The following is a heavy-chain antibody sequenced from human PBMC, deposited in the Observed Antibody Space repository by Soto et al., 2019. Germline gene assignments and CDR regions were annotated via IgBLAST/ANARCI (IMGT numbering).Heavy chain of an antibody. CDR2: ISYDGSNK. CDR3: AKDAVVVPAAIVYYYYYGMDV. Sequence: VQLLESGGGLVQPGGSLRLSCAASGFTFSSYGMHWVRQAPGKGLEWVAVISYDGSNKYYADSVKGRFTISRDNSKNTLYLQMNSLRAEDTAVYYCAKDAVVVPAAIVYYYYYGMDVWGQGTTVTVSS. J-gene: IGHJ6*02. D-gene: IGHD2-2*02. CDR1: GFTFSSYG. V-gene: IGHV3-30*18.